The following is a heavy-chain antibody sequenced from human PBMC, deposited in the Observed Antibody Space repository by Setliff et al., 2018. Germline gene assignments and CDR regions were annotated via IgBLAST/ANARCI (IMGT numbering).Heavy chain of an antibody. V-gene: IGHV4-61*09. CDR2: IYTSWST. CDR1: GDSLDSIAEGNQF. Sequence: PSETLSLTCSVSGDSLDSIAEGNQFWGWIRQPAGKGLEWLGQIYTSWSTNYNPSLKGRATFSIDASKKQFSLRLTSVTAADTAVYYCARMSGFLYMDVWGKGTTVTVSS. J-gene: IGHJ6*03. D-gene: IGHD3-3*01. CDR3: ARMSGFLYMDV.